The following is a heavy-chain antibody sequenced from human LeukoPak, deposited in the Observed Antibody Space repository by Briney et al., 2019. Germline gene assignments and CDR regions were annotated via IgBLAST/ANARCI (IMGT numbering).Heavy chain of an antibody. J-gene: IGHJ4*02. CDR1: GYSFTSYW. Sequence: GESLKISCKGSGYSFTSYWIGWVRQMPGKGLEWMGITYPGDSDTRYSPSFQGQVTISADKSISTAYLQWSSLKASDTAMYYCARLMVVGELLGGYFDYWGQGTLVTVSS. CDR2: TYPGDSDT. V-gene: IGHV5-51*01. D-gene: IGHD3-10*01. CDR3: ARLMVVGELLGGYFDY.